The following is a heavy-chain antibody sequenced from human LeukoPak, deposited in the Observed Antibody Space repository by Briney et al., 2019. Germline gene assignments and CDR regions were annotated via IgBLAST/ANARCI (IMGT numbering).Heavy chain of an antibody. J-gene: IGHJ4*02. CDR2: INPNSGGT. CDR1: GYTFTGYY. Sequence: ASVKVSCKASGYTFTGYYMHWVRQAPGQGLEWMGWINPNSGGTNYAQKFQGRVTMTRDTSISTAYMELSRLRSDDTAAYYCARWGRYSGYPIDYWGQGTLVTVSS. CDR3: ARWGRYSGYPIDY. D-gene: IGHD5-12*01. V-gene: IGHV1-2*02.